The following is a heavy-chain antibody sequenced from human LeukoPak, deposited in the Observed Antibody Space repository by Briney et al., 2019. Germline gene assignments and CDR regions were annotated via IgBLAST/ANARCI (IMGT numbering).Heavy chain of an antibody. CDR2: ISNKGSSSTT. J-gene: IGHJ4*02. D-gene: IGHD6-13*01. Sequence: GGSLRLSCAASGFIFSDYYMGWVRQAPGKGLEWVSYISNKGSSSTTYYADSVKGRFTISRDDAQNSLYLQMNSLRADDTAVYYCAKDILAAGLFFDYWGQGILVTVSS. CDR3: AKDILAAGLFFDY. V-gene: IGHV3-11*01. CDR1: GFIFSDYY.